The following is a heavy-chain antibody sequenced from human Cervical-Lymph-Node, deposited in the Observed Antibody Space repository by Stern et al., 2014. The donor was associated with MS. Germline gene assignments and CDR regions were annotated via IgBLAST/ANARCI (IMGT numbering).Heavy chain of an antibody. Sequence: QVQLQESGPGLVRPSETLSLTCTASGDSVSSEDYYWSWIRQSPGKDLEWIGYIYYRGRPNYNPSLKGRLTISIDTSKTRFSLKLISVTAADTAVYYCARSGYYGIDVWGQGTTVIVSS. CDR3: ARSGYYGIDV. D-gene: IGHD1-26*01. CDR1: GDSVSSEDYY. V-gene: IGHV4-61*08. J-gene: IGHJ6*02. CDR2: IYYRGRP.